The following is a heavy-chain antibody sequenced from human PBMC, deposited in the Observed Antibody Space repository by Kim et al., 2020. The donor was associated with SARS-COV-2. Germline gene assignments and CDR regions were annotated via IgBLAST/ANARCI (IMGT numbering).Heavy chain of an antibody. D-gene: IGHD3-22*01. CDR1: GFTFSSYS. CDR2: ISSSSSYI. V-gene: IGHV3-21*01. Sequence: GGSLRRSCAASGFTFSSYSMNWVRQAPGKGLEWVSSISSSSSYIYYADSVKGRFTISRDNAKNSLYLQMNSLRAEDTAVYYCARAQRGYYYDSSGYPKYGMDVWGQGTTVTVSS. J-gene: IGHJ6*02. CDR3: ARAQRGYYYDSSGYPKYGMDV.